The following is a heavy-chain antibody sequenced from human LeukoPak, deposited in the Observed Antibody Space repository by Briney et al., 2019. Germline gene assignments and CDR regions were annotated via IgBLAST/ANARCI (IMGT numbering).Heavy chain of an antibody. V-gene: IGHV3-30*02. CDR3: AKDRWGAVASFDY. CDR2: IRYDGNNK. Sequence: GGSLRLSCAASGFTFSSYEMNWVRQAPGKGLEWVAVIRYDGNNKYYADSVYLQMNSLGTEDTAVYYCAKDRWGAVASFDYWGQGTLVTVSS. J-gene: IGHJ4*02. CDR1: GFTFSSYE. D-gene: IGHD6-19*01.